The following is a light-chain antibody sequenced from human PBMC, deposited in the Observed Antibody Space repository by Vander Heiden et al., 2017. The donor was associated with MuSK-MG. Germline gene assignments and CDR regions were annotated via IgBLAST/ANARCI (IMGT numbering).Light chain of an antibody. J-gene: IGKJ1*01. Sequence: EIVLTQSPGTVSLSPGEGATLSCRASQSVASGQLAWYQQRPGQSPRLLIYSAKYRAAGIPARFSGGGSGTDFTFNLARLEPEDAAIYYCQHYGSSWTFGQGTKVVIK. V-gene: IGKV3-20*01. CDR2: SAK. CDR3: QHYGSSWT. CDR1: QSVASGQ.